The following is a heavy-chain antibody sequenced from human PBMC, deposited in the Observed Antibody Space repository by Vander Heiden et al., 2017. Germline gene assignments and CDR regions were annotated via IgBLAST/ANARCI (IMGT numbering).Heavy chain of an antibody. D-gene: IGHD5-12*01. CDR1: GLTLSRYS. CDR3: ARAGGYSGYDPGNWFDP. Sequence: EVQLVESGGGLVKPGGYLRLYCAASGLTLSRYSRNWVRQAPGKGLEWVSSISSRSSYIYYADSVKGRFTISRDNAKNALYLQMNSLRAEDTAVYYCARAGGYSGYDPGNWFDPWGQGTLGTVSS. V-gene: IGHV3-21*01. CDR2: ISSRSSYI. J-gene: IGHJ5*02.